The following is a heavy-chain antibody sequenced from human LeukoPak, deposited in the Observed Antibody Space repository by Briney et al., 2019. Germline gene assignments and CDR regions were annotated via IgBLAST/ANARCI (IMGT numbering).Heavy chain of an antibody. CDR2: IYSGGST. Sequence: GGSLRLSCAASGFTFSDYYMSWIRQAPGKGLEWVSVIYSGGSTYYADSVKGRFAISRDNSKHTVYLQMDSLRAEDTAVYYCAKSHVSTATGTGRYFDYWGQGTLVIVSS. J-gene: IGHJ4*02. CDR3: AKSHVSTATGTGRYFDY. V-gene: IGHV3-53*01. CDR1: GFTFSDYY. D-gene: IGHD3-9*01.